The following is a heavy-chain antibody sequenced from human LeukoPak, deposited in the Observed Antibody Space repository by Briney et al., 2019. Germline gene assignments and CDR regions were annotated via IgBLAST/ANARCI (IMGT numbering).Heavy chain of an antibody. V-gene: IGHV4-34*01. CDR3: ARGRIV. CDR1: GVSFSGYY. Sequence: SEPLSLTCAVYGVSFSGYYWSWIRQPPGKGLERIGEINHSGSTNYNPSLKGRVTISVDTSKNQFSLKLSSVTAADTAVYYCARGRIVWGQGTLVTVSS. CDR2: INHSGST. J-gene: IGHJ4*02. D-gene: IGHD2-21*01.